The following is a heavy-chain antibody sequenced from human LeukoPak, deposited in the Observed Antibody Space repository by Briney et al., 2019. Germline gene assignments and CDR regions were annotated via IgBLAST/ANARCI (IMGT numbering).Heavy chain of an antibody. CDR1: GGSISSGSYY. CDR3: AREINDSSGYFPYDAFDI. V-gene: IGHV4-61*09. Sequence: SETLSLTCTVSGGSISSGSYYWSWIRQPAGKGLEWIGHIYSSGSTNYNPSLKSRVTISVDTSKNQFSLKLSSVTAADTAVYYCAREINDSSGYFPYDAFDIWGQGTMVTVSS. CDR2: IYSSGST. D-gene: IGHD3-22*01. J-gene: IGHJ3*02.